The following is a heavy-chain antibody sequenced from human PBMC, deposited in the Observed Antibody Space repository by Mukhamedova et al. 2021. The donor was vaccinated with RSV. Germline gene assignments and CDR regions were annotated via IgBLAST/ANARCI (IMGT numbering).Heavy chain of an antibody. CDR2: IKSKTDGGTT. Sequence: GLEWVGRIKSKTDGGTTDYAAPVKGRFTISRDDSKNTLYLQMNSLKTEDTAVYYCTTDMGPRTTVTTNYWGQGTLVTVSS. CDR3: TTDMGPRTTVTTNY. J-gene: IGHJ4*02. V-gene: IGHV3-15*01. D-gene: IGHD4-17*01.